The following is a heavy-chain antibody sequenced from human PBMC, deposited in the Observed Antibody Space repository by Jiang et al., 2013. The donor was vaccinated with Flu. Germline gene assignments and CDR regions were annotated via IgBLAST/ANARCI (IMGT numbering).Heavy chain of an antibody. CDR3: ARDSGPDHFYYGMDV. CDR2: IYWNGGST. V-gene: IGHV3-20*04. J-gene: IGHJ6*02. CDR1: GFTFDDYG. D-gene: IGHD2-15*01. Sequence: VQLVESGGGVVRPGGSLRLSCAASGFTFDDYGMSWVRQVPGKGLEWVSGIYWNGGSTSYADSVKGRFTISRDNAKNSLYLQMNSLRAEDTALYYCARDSGPDHFYYGMDVWGQGTTVTVSS.